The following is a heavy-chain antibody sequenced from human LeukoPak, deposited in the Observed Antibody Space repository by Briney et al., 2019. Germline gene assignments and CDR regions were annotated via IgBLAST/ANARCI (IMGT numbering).Heavy chain of an antibody. CDR3: AKDRSIAAGDDAFDI. CDR1: GFTVSSNE. Sequence: GGSLRLSCAASGFTVSSNEMSWVRQAPGKGLEWVSSISGISTYYADSVKGRFTFSRDNSKNTLYLQMNSLRAEDTAVYYCAKDRSIAAGDDAFDIWGQGTMVTVSS. CDR2: ISGIST. D-gene: IGHD6-13*01. V-gene: IGHV3-38-3*01. J-gene: IGHJ3*02.